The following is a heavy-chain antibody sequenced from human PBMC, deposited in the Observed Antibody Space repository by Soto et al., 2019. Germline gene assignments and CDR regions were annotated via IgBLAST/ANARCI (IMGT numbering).Heavy chain of an antibody. D-gene: IGHD3-3*01. CDR2: INAGNGNT. J-gene: IGHJ6*02. CDR3: AKDFDYYYYAMDV. V-gene: IGHV1-3*01. Sequence: QVQLVQSAAEMKKPGASVKVSCKASGYTFTSYAIHWVRQAPGQRLEWMGWINAGNGNTKYSQKFQGRVTISRDTSAGTAYMELNSLMSEDTAVYYCAKDFDYYYYAMDVWGQGTTVTVSS. CDR1: GYTFTSYA.